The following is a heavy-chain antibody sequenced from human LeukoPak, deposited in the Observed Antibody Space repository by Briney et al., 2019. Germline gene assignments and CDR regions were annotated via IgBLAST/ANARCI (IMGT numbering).Heavy chain of an antibody. J-gene: IGHJ4*02. CDR1: GGSISSYY. V-gene: IGHV4-59*01. CDR2: IYYSGST. Sequence: SETLSLTCTVSGGSISSYYWSWIRQPPGKGLEWIGYIYYSGSTNYNPSLKSRVTISVDTSKNQFSLKLSSVTAADTAVYYCARSLGGYYGSGGLFDYWGQGTLVTVSS. D-gene: IGHD3-10*01. CDR3: ARSLGGYYGSGGLFDY.